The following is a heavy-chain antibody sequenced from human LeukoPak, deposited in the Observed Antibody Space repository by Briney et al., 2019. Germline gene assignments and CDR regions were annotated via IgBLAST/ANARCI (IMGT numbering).Heavy chain of an antibody. Sequence: GASVKVSCKASGGTFSSYAISWVRQAPGQGLEWMGGIIPILGTANYAQKFQGRVTITADESTSTAYMELSSLRSEDTAVYYCATSLGAVAGIDYWGQGTLVTVSS. CDR1: GGTFSSYA. CDR2: IIPILGTA. D-gene: IGHD6-19*01. CDR3: ATSLGAVAGIDY. V-gene: IGHV1-69*13. J-gene: IGHJ4*02.